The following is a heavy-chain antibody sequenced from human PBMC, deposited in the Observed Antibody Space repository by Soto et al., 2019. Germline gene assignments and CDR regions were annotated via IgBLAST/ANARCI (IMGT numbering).Heavy chain of an antibody. CDR2: IIPIFGTA. CDR1: GCTFSSYA. V-gene: IGHV1-69*13. D-gene: IGHD3-22*01. J-gene: IGHJ5*02. Sequence: GASVKVSCKASGCTFSSYAISWVRQAPGQGLEWMGGIIPIFGTANYAQKFQGRVTITADESTSTAYMELSSLRSEDTAVYYCARASQGIDSRGYYSGVNWLDRWGQGTRVRVS. CDR3: ARASQGIDSRGYYSGVNWLDR.